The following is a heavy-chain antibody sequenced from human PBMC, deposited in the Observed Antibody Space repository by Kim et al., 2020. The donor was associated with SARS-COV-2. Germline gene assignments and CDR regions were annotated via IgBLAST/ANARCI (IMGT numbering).Heavy chain of an antibody. Sequence: STNYSPSLKSRVTISVDTSKNQFSLKLTSVTAADTAVYYCARLGYGRSFDYWGQGTLVTVSS. CDR3: ARLGYGRSFDY. D-gene: IGHD5-18*01. V-gene: IGHV4-59*08. CDR2: ST. J-gene: IGHJ4*02.